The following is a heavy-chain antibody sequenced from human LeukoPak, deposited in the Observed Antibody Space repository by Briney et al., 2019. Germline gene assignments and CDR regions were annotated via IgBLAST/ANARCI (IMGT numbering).Heavy chain of an antibody. CDR2: ISGYNGNT. D-gene: IGHD6-19*01. J-gene: IGHJ4*02. CDR3: ATDRAVAGIFDY. Sequence: ASVKVSCKASGYRFTSYGISWVRQAPGQGLEWMGWISGYNGNTNYAQKLQGRVTMTTDTSTSTAYMELRSLRSDDTAVYYCATDRAVAGIFDYWGQGTLVTVSS. CDR1: GYRFTSYG. V-gene: IGHV1-18*01.